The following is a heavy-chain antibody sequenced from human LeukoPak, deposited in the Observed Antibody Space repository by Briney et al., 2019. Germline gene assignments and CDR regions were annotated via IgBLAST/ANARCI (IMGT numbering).Heavy chain of an antibody. CDR3: ATRLIGRGGPFDY. CDR1: GGSFSGYY. J-gene: IGHJ4*02. V-gene: IGHV4-34*01. CDR2: INHSGST. D-gene: IGHD1-1*01. Sequence: SETLSLTCAVYGGSFSGYYWSWIRQPPGKGLEWIGEINHSGSTNYNPSLKSRVTISVDTSKNQFSLKPSSVTAADTAVYYCATRLIGRGGPFDYWGQGTLVTVSS.